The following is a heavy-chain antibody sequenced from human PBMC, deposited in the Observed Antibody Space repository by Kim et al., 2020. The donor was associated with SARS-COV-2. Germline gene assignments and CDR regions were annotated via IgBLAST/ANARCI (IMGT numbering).Heavy chain of an antibody. CDR3: ARSTGATLYYYYYYGMDV. V-gene: IGHV4-34*01. Sequence: KSRVTISVDTSKNQFSLKLSSVTAADTAVYYCARSTGATLYYYYYYGMDVWGQGTTVTVSS. J-gene: IGHJ6*02. D-gene: IGHD1-26*01.